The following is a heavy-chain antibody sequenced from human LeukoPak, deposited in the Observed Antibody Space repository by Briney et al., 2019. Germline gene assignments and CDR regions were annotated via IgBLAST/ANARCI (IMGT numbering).Heavy chain of an antibody. CDR1: GFTFSSYS. D-gene: IGHD5-24*01. V-gene: IGHV3-21*01. CDR3: ARDCGPDGYNCVMGY. CDR2: ISSSSSYI. Sequence: GGSLRLSCAASGFTFSSYSMNWVRQAPGRGLEWVSSISSSSSYIYYADSVKGRFTISRDNAKNSLYLQMNSLRAEDTAVYYCARDCGPDGYNCVMGYWGQGTLVTVSS. J-gene: IGHJ4*02.